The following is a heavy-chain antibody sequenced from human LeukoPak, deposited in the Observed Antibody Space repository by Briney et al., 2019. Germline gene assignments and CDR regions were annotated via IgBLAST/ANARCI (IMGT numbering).Heavy chain of an antibody. D-gene: IGHD2-2*01. V-gene: IGHV3-21*01. J-gene: IGHJ4*02. CDR1: GFTFSSYA. Sequence: GGSLRLSCAASGFTFSSYAMSWVRQAPGKGLEWVSSISSSSSYIYYADSVKGRFTISRDNAKNSLYLQMNSLRAEDTAVYYCASLGYCSSTSCYSGGWGQGTLVTVSS. CDR2: ISSSSSYI. CDR3: ASLGYCSSTSCYSGG.